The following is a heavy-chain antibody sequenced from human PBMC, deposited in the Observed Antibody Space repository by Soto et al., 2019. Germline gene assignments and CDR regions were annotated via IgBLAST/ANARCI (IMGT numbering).Heavy chain of an antibody. CDR3: ARAPETPPIFGVVRLYFFDF. Sequence: TLSHPCPVSARSTSLGGYYWSRIRQRPGKGLEWIGYIFYSDSFYYTPSLKGRVVILADTSKNQFTLKLSSVTDADTAVYYRARAPETPPIFGVVRLYFFDFWGQGTLVTVSS. V-gene: IGHV4-31*03. CDR2: IFYSDSF. J-gene: IGHJ4*02. D-gene: IGHD3-3*01. CDR1: ARSTSLGGYY.